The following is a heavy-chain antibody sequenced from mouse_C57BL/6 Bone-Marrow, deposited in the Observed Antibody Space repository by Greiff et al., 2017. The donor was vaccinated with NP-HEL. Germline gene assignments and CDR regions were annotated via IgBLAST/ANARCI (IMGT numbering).Heavy chain of an antibody. D-gene: IGHD1-1*01. Sequence: VQLQQSGPELVKPGASVKISCKASGYSFTGYYMNWVKQSPEKSLEWIGEINPSTGGTTYNQKFKAKATLTVDKSSSTAYMQLKSLTSEDSAVYYCARDITTVVAYYFDYWGQGTTLTVSS. CDR3: ARDITTVVAYYFDY. V-gene: IGHV1-42*01. J-gene: IGHJ2*01. CDR1: GYSFTGYY. CDR2: INPSTGGT.